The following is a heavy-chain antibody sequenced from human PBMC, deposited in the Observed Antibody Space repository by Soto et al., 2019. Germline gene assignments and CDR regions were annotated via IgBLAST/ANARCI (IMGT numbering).Heavy chain of an antibody. J-gene: IGHJ4*02. D-gene: IGHD3-10*01. CDR2: ISGSGDST. Sequence: VQLLESGGGLVQPGGYLRLSCTASGFTFSTYAISWFRQAPGKGLEWVSLISGSGDSTYYADSVKGRFTISRDNSKPTMYRQMNSLRAEDTAVHYCAKVHGSWSYHNFPDYWGQGTLVTVSS. V-gene: IGHV3-23*01. CDR1: GFTFSTYA. CDR3: AKVHGSWSYHNFPDY.